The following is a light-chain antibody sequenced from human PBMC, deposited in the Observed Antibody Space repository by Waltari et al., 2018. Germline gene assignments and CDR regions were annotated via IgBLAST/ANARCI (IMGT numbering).Light chain of an antibody. CDR1: QSIGSS. CDR3: QQTNSFPWT. Sequence: EIVLTQSPDFQSVTPTETVTITCRASQSIGSSLHWYQQKPDQSPKLLIRYASQSFSGVPPRFSGSGSGTDFTLTISGLQPEDFAKYFCQQTNSFPWTFGQGTKVEVK. CDR2: YAS. J-gene: IGKJ1*01. V-gene: IGKV6-21*01.